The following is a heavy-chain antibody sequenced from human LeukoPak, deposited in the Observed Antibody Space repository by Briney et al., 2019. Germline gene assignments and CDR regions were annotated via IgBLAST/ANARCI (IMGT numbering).Heavy chain of an antibody. D-gene: IGHD2-8*01. CDR2: IYTSGST. Sequence: SETLSLTCTVSGGSISSGSYYWSWIRQPAGKGLEWIGRIYTSGSTNYNPSLKSRVTISVDTSKNQFSLKLSSVTAADTAVYYCARSPVSWFDPWGQGTLVTVSS. J-gene: IGHJ5*02. CDR1: GGSISSGSYY. V-gene: IGHV4-61*02. CDR3: ARSPVSWFDP.